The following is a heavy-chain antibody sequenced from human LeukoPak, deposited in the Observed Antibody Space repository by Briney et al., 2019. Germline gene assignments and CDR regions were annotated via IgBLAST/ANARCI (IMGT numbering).Heavy chain of an antibody. J-gene: IGHJ5*02. V-gene: IGHV4-4*07. CDR1: GGSISSYY. Sequence: SETLSLTCTVSGGSISSYYWSWIRQPAGKGLEWIGRIYTSGSTNYNPSLKSRLTMSVDTSKNQFSLKLSSVTAADTAVYYCARDPAGLLWFGEPWFDPWGQGTLVTVSS. CDR2: IYTSGST. D-gene: IGHD3-10*01. CDR3: ARDPAGLLWFGEPWFDP.